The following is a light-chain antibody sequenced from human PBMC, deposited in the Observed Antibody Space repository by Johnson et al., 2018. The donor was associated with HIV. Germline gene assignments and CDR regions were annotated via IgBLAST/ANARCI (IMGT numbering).Light chain of an antibody. J-gene: IGLJ1*01. CDR1: SSNIGNNY. Sequence: TQPPSVSAAPGQQVTISCSGSSSNIGNNYVSWYQQLPGTAPKLLIYDNNKRPSGIPDRFSGSKSGTSATLGITGLQTGDEADYYCGTWDSSLSAGVFGTGTKVTVL. CDR2: DNN. V-gene: IGLV1-51*01. CDR3: GTWDSSLSAGV.